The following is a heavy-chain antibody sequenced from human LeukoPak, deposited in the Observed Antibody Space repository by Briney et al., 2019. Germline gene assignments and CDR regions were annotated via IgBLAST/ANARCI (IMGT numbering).Heavy chain of an antibody. D-gene: IGHD1-26*01. CDR2: INPFGGST. CDR3: ARGLSSGRYNYYFDY. V-gene: IGHV1-46*01. CDR1: GYTFTVYY. J-gene: IGHJ4*02. Sequence: GASVKVSCKASGYTFTVYYMHWVRRAPGQGLVWGGIINPFGGSTTYAKKFKGRVTMTRDTSTSTVYMELSSLRSEDTAVYYCARGLSSGRYNYYFDYWGQGTLVTVSS.